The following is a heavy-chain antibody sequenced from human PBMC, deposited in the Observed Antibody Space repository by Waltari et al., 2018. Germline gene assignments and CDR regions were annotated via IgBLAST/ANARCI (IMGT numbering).Heavy chain of an antibody. CDR1: GFTFSSYS. CDR2: ISSSRSYI. CDR3: ARDCRISSTSCFPYYYYYMDV. Sequence: EVQLVESGGGLVKPGGSLRLSCAASGFTFSSYSMNWVRQAPGKGLEWVSSISSSRSYIYYADSVKGRFTSSRDNANNSLYLQMNSLRAEDTAVYYCARDCRISSTSCFPYYYYYMDVWGKGTTVTVSS. D-gene: IGHD2-2*01. V-gene: IGHV3-21*01. J-gene: IGHJ6*03.